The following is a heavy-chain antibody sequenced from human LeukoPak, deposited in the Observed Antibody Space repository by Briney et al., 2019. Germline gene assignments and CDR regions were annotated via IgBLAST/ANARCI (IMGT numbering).Heavy chain of an antibody. Sequence: SETLSLTCTVSGDSITSYYWNWVRQPPGKGLEWIGYIHYTGKNYYNPSLKSRVTMSVDMSKSQFSPKLSSVTDADTAVYYFAKWQEGQLAFDSWGQGTLVTVSS. CDR2: IHYTGKN. V-gene: IGHV4-59*01. CDR3: AKWQEGQLAFDS. D-gene: IGHD1-1*01. CDR1: GDSITSYY. J-gene: IGHJ4*02.